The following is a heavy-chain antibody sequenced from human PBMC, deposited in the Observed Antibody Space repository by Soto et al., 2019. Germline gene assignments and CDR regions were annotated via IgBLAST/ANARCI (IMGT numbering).Heavy chain of an antibody. V-gene: IGHV4-39*01. Sequence: QLQLQESGPGLVKPSETLSLTCTVSGGSIVSSSFYWGWIRQPPGKGLEWIGNIYYSGSTYYNPSLKSRVTISVDTSKSQFSLKLSSVTATDTAVYYCARQELGTVFDYWGLGTLVTVSS. D-gene: IGHD1-1*01. CDR2: IYYSGST. CDR3: ARQELGTVFDY. CDR1: GGSIVSSSFY. J-gene: IGHJ4*02.